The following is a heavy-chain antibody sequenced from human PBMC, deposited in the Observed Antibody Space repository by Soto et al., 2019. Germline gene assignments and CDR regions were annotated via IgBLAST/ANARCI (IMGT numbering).Heavy chain of an antibody. D-gene: IGHD3-22*01. J-gene: IGHJ4*02. Sequence: EVQLVESGGGLVQPGGSLRLSCAVSGFIFSNAWMNWVRQAPGKGLEWVGRIKSRAHGGATDYAAPVKGRFTISRDDSKNMLYLQLNSLETEDTAVYYCTTDSKRYMIAIADWGQGTLVTVSS. CDR3: TTDSKRYMIAIAD. CDR1: GFIFSNAW. V-gene: IGHV3-15*07. CDR2: IKSRAHGGAT.